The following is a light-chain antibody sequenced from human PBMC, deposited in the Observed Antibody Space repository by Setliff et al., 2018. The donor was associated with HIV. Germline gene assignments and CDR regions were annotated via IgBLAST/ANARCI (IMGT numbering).Light chain of an antibody. Sequence: SYELTQPPSVSVAPGKTARITCGGNNIVSKSVHWYQQKPGQAPVLVIYYDSDRPSGIPERFSGSNSGNTATLTISRAEAGDEADYYCQVWDSSSDHPYVFGTGTKVTVL. CDR1: NIVSKS. J-gene: IGLJ1*01. CDR3: QVWDSSSDHPYV. CDR2: YDS. V-gene: IGLV3-21*04.